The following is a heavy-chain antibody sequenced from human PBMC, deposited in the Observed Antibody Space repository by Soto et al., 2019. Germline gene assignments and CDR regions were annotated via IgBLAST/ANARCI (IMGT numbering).Heavy chain of an antibody. CDR2: IIPIFGTA. D-gene: IGHD6-6*01. V-gene: IGHV1-69*13. Sequence: GASVKVSCKASGGTFSSYAISWVRQAPGQGLEWMGGIIPIFGTANYAQKFQGRVTITADESTSTAYMELSSLRSEDTAVYYCASLYSSSDYYYYGMDVWGQGTTVTVSS. J-gene: IGHJ6*02. CDR3: ASLYSSSDYYYYGMDV. CDR1: GGTFSSYA.